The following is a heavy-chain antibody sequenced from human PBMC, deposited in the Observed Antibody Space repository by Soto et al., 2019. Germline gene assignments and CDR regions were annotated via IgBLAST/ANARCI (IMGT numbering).Heavy chain of an antibody. CDR2: IYYSGST. V-gene: IGHV4-31*03. CDR3: ARYYDSMGYSPPPYSYIGMYV. Sequence: SETLSLTCTVSGGSISSGGYYWSWIRQHPGKGLEWIGYIYYSGSTYYNPSLKSRVTISVDTSKNQFSLKLSSVTAADTAVYYCARYYDSMGYSPPPYSYIGMYVWGQGPRVTVS. CDR1: GGSISSGGYY. D-gene: IGHD3-22*01. J-gene: IGHJ6*02.